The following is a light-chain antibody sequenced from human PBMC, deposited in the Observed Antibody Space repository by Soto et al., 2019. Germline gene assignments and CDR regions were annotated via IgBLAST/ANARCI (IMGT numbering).Light chain of an antibody. CDR1: SSDVGGYDY. J-gene: IGLJ2*01. Sequence: QSALTQPASVSGSPGQSITISCTATSSDVGGYDYVSWYQQHPGKAPKLMIYEVSNRPSGVSNRFSGSKSGNMASLTISGLQAEDEADYYCSSYTISSTVVFGGGTKLTVL. CDR3: SSYTISSTVV. V-gene: IGLV2-14*01. CDR2: EVS.